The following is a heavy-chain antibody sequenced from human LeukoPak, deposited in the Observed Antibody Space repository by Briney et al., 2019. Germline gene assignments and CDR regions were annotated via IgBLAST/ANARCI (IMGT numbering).Heavy chain of an antibody. CDR3: ARDAWLVGTTNLYYFDY. J-gene: IGHJ4*02. Sequence: ASVKVSCKASGYSLSSYYMHWVRQAPGQGLEWMGWINPNSGDTNYAQKFQGRVTMTRDPSISTAYMALTRLRSDDTAVYYCARDAWLVGTTNLYYFDYWGQGTLVTVSS. CDR2: INPNSGDT. CDR1: GYSLSSYY. V-gene: IGHV1-2*02. D-gene: IGHD1-26*01.